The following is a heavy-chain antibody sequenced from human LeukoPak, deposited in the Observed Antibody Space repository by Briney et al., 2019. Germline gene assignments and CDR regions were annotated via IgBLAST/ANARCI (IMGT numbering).Heavy chain of an antibody. J-gene: IGHJ4*02. V-gene: IGHV3-66*01. Sequence: GGSLRLSCAASGFTVSSNYMSWVRQAPGKGLEWVSVIYSGGSTYYADSVKGRFTISRDNSKNTLYLQVNSLRAEDTAVYYCARGRRGIAAAYVDYWGQGTLVTVSS. CDR1: GFTVSSNY. CDR3: ARGRRGIAAAYVDY. CDR2: IYSGGST. D-gene: IGHD6-13*01.